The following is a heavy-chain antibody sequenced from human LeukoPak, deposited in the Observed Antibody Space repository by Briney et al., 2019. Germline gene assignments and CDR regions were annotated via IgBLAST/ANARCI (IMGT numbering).Heavy chain of an antibody. D-gene: IGHD6-13*01. V-gene: IGHV4-30-4*02. CDR3: ARDHYSTNWYGPFDI. CDR2: IYYSGST. Sequence: SETLSLTCTVSGGSISSGDYYWSWIRQPPGKGLEWIGYIYYSGSTYYNPSLKSRVTISLDTPKNQFSLKLTSVTAADTAVYHCARDHYSTNWYGPFDIWGQGTMVIVSS. CDR1: GGSISSGDYY. J-gene: IGHJ3*02.